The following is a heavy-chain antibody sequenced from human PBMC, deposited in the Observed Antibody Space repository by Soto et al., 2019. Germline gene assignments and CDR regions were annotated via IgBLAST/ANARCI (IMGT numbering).Heavy chain of an antibody. J-gene: IGHJ4*02. CDR1: GGSISSSSYY. Sequence: SETLSLTCTVSGGSISSSSYYWGWIRQPPGKGLEWIGSIYYSGSTYYNPSLKSRVTISVDTSKNQFSLKLSSVTAADTAVYYCARPAIAAAVSAFDYWGQGTLVTVSS. CDR3: ARPAIAAAVSAFDY. CDR2: IYYSGST. V-gene: IGHV4-39*01. D-gene: IGHD6-13*01.